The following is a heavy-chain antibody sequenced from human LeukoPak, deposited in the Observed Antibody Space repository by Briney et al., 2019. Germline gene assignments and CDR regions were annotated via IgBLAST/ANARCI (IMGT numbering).Heavy chain of an antibody. CDR3: GRRPRGVIIKTWFDS. CDR2: INHSGSA. J-gene: IGHJ5*01. CDR1: DVSFSGYY. V-gene: IGHV4-34*01. Sequence: SETLSLTSAVYDVSFSGYYCSWIRQPPGKGLEWIGEINHSGSANYNTSLNSRVTILLDTSKNQFSLNLSSVTAADTAVYYCGRRPRGVIIKTWFDSWGQGTLVTVSS. D-gene: IGHD3-10*01.